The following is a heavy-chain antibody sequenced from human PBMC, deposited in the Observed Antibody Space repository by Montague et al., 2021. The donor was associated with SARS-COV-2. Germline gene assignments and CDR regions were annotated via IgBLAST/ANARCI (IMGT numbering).Heavy chain of an antibody. CDR3: ARAQMNRITIFGVVAGFDP. CDR1: GGSISSYY. V-gene: IGHV4-59*01. D-gene: IGHD3-3*01. J-gene: IGHJ5*02. CDR2: IYYSGST. Sequence: SETLSLTCTVSGGSISSYYWSWIRQPPGKGLVWIGYIYYSGSTNYNPSLKSRVTISVDTSKNQFSLKLSSVTAADTAVYYCARAQMNRITIFGVVAGFDPWGQGTLVTVSS.